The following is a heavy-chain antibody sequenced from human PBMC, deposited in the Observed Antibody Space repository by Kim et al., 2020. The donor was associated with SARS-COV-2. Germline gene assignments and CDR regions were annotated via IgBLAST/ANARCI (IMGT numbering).Heavy chain of an antibody. CDR3: ARRIRSNTGWGVDY. Sequence: GGSLRLSCAASGFTFRTHYMTWVRQAPGKGLEWLANIRPDGSPVFYADSVKGRFTISRDNAYDSLYLHMNGLRVEDTAVYYCARRIRSNTGWGVDYWGQG. V-gene: IGHV3-7*01. CDR1: GFTFRTHY. CDR2: IRPDGSPV. J-gene: IGHJ4*02. D-gene: IGHD6-19*01.